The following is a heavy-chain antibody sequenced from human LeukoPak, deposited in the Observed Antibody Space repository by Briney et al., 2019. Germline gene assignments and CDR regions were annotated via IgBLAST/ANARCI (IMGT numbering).Heavy chain of an antibody. Sequence: ASVKVSCKASGYTFTSYGISWVRQAPGQGLEWMGWISAYNGNTNYAQKLQGRVTMTTDTSTSTAYMELRSLRSDDTAVYYCARDDDRLRYFDWSRPDEKVDAFDIWGQGTMVTVSS. CDR2: ISAYNGNT. J-gene: IGHJ3*02. V-gene: IGHV1-18*01. CDR1: GYTFTSYG. CDR3: ARDDDRLRYFDWSRPDEKVDAFDI. D-gene: IGHD3-9*01.